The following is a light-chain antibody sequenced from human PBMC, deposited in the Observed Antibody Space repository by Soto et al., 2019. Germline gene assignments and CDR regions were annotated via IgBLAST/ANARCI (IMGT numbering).Light chain of an antibody. V-gene: IGLV1-44*01. Sequence: QSALTQAPSASETPGQRVTISCSGSSSNIGSQTVNWYQRLPGTAPKLLIYSNNQRPSGVPDRFSGSKSGTSASLAISGLQSEDEAVYFCSAWDDSLNGWVFGGGTKLTVL. CDR2: SNN. CDR1: SSNIGSQT. J-gene: IGLJ3*02. CDR3: SAWDDSLNGWV.